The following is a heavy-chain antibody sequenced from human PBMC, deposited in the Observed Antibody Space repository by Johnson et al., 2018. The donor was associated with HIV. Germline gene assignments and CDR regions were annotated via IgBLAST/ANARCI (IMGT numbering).Heavy chain of an antibody. CDR2: ISGDAGST. J-gene: IGHJ3*02. D-gene: IGHD6-19*01. V-gene: IGHV3-23*04. CDR3: ARGRSLRSVAGDDAFDI. Sequence: VQLVESGGGVVQPGGSLTLSCAASGFTFSNYAMSWVRRAPGKGLEWVSTISGDAGSTYYADSVRGRFTLSRDNSKNTLYLQMNSLRAEDTAVYYCARGRSLRSVAGDDAFDIWGQGTMVTVSS. CDR1: GFTFSNYA.